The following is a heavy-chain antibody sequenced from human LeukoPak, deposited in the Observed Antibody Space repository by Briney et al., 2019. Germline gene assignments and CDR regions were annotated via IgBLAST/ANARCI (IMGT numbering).Heavy chain of an antibody. V-gene: IGHV3-7*01. CDR1: GFTFSSYG. D-gene: IGHD3-22*01. CDR3: ARDSGYYYDSSGGDAFDI. Sequence: PGGSLRLSCAASGFTFSSYGMHWVRQAPGKGLEWVANIKQDGSEKYYVDSVKGRFTISRDNAKNSLYLQMNSLRAEDTAVYYCARDSGYYYDSSGGDAFDIWGQGTMVTVSS. J-gene: IGHJ3*02. CDR2: IKQDGSEK.